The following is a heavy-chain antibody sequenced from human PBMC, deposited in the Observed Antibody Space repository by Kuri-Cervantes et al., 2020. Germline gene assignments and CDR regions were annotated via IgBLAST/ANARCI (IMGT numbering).Heavy chain of an antibody. J-gene: IGHJ4*02. D-gene: IGHD5-24*01. CDR2: IDWDDDK. V-gene: IGHV2-70*16. CDR3: ARTRRDGYNAPFDY. CDR1: GDGISSYY. Sequence: TLSLTCTVSGDGISSYYWSWIRQPPGKALEWLARIDWDDDKFYSTSLKTRLTISKDTSKNQVVLTMTNMGPVDTATYYCARTRRDGYNAPFDYWGQGTLVTVSS.